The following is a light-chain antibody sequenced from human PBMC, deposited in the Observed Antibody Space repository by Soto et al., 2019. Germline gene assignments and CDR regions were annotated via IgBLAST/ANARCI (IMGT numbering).Light chain of an antibody. V-gene: IGLV2-8*01. CDR3: CSYAGSNNYVV. Sequence: QSVLTQPRSVSGSPGQSVTISCTGTSSDVGGYNYVSWYQQHPGKAPKFMIYEVSKRPSGVPDRFSGSKSGNTASLTVTGLQAEDEADYYCCSYAGSNNYVVFGGGTKVTVL. CDR2: EVS. J-gene: IGLJ2*01. CDR1: SSDVGGYNY.